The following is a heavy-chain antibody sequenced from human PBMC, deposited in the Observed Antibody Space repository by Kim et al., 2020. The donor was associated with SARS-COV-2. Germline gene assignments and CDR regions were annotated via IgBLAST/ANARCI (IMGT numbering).Heavy chain of an antibody. CDR2: INPSGGST. D-gene: IGHD6-6*01. Sequence: ASVKVSCKASGYTFTSYYMHWVRQAPGQGLEWMGIINPSGGSTSYAQKFQGRVTMTRDTSTSTVYMELSSLRSEDTAVYYCARDWAWGSSSGGWFDPWGQGTLVTVSS. CDR1: GYTFTSYY. V-gene: IGHV1-46*01. CDR3: ARDWAWGSSSGGWFDP. J-gene: IGHJ5*02.